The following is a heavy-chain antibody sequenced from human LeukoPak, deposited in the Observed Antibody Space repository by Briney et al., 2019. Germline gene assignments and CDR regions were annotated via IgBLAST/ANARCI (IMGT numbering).Heavy chain of an antibody. CDR2: ISSSGGTI. Sequence: GGSLRLSCAAPGFTFSNHEMYWVRQAPGKGLEWVSYISSSGGTIYYADSVKGLFTISRDNAKNSLYLQMNSLRAEDTAVYYCARDRGVTLFYYGMDVWGQGTTVTVSS. CDR3: ARDRGVTLFYYGMDV. V-gene: IGHV3-48*03. CDR1: GFTFSNHE. D-gene: IGHD2-21*02. J-gene: IGHJ6*02.